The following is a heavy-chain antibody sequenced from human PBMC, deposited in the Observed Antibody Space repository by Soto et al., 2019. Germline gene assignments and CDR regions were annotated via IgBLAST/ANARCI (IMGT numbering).Heavy chain of an antibody. CDR1: GDTFSKST. CDR2: FIPMLGTS. J-gene: IGHJ4*02. D-gene: IGHD3-22*01. V-gene: IGHV1-69*08. CDR3: ASLYDDSSGNFHY. Sequence: QVQLVQSGAEVKRPGSSVKVSCKASGDTFSKSTFSWVRQVPGQGLEWMGRFIPMLGTSNYAQKFQGRVTITADKSTSTAYMDLSSLTPEDTAVYYCASLYDDSSGNFHYWGQGTLVTVSS.